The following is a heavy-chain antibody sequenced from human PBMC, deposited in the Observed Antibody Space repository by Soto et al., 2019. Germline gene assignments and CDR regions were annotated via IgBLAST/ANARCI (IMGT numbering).Heavy chain of an antibody. CDR1: GFTFDDYA. Sequence: PGGSLRLSCTASGFTFDDYAMHWVRQGPGKGLEWVSSISSSSSYIYYADSVKGRFTISRDNAKNSLYLQMNSLRAEDTAVYYCARDVHSSSPYYFDYWGQGTLVTVSS. D-gene: IGHD6-6*01. V-gene: IGHV3-21*01. CDR3: ARDVHSSSPYYFDY. CDR2: ISSSSSYI. J-gene: IGHJ4*02.